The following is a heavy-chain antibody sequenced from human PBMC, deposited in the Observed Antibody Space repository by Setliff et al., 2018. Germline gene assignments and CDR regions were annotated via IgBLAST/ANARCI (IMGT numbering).Heavy chain of an antibody. CDR2: VYYNGAA. CDR3: ARDGGAAMDEFYYYYMDV. CDR1: GGSLSTYY. D-gene: IGHD5-18*01. V-gene: IGHV4-59*12. J-gene: IGHJ6*03. Sequence: PSETLSLTCTVSGGSLSTYYWSWIRQSPGRGLEYIGYVYYNGAADYSPSLKSRVTLSVDTSKNQFSLKLSSVTAADTAVYYCARDGGAAMDEFYYYYMDVWGKGTTVTVSS.